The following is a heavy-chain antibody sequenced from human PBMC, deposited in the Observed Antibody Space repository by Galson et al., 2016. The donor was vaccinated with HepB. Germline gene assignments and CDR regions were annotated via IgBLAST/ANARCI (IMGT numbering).Heavy chain of an antibody. V-gene: IGHV3-13*01. CDR2: IDIAGDT. J-gene: IGHJ4*02. CDR1: GFSFSTYW. Sequence: SLRLSCAASGFSFSTYWMTWVRQVAGKGLEWVSCIDIAGDTYYPDSVKGRFTISRENAKSTVYLQINSLRAEDTAVYYCVRGVAGCDYWGQGTLVTVSS. D-gene: IGHD6-19*01. CDR3: VRGVAGCDY.